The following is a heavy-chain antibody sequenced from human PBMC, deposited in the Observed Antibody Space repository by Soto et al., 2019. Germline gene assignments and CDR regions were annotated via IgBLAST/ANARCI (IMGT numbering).Heavy chain of an antibody. D-gene: IGHD3-16*01. V-gene: IGHV2-5*02. CDR2: IYWDDDK. J-gene: IGHJ5*02. Sequence: QITLKESGPTLVKPTQTLTLTCTFSGFSLTTRGVGVGWIRQPPGKALECLALIYWDDDKRYSPSLQSRLSTPMDPSNTPVVLTRTNVDPVDTATYYCAHIPNYYQYDWFDPWGQRPLVSVSS. CDR1: GFSLTTRGVG. CDR3: AHIPNYYQYDWFDP.